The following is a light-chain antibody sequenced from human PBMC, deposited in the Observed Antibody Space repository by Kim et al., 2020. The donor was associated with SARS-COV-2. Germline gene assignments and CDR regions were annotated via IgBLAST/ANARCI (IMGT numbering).Light chain of an antibody. J-gene: IGKJ4*01. CDR2: GAS. CDR3: QQYDDWSPLT. CDR1: QSVNNN. V-gene: IGKV3-15*01. Sequence: EIVMTQSPVTVSVSPGERATLSCRASQSVNNNLAWYQQRPGQAPRLLIYGASTRATGVPARFSGSGSGTDFTLTISSLQPEDFALYYCQQYDDWSPLTFGGGTKVDIK.